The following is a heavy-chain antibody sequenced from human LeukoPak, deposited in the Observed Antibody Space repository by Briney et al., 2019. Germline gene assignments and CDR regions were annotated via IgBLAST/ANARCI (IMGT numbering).Heavy chain of an antibody. CDR3: ARSSGTGTFSY. CDR2: VYYGRRP. Sequence: SETLSLTCTVSGDSISRSTYYWGWIRQPPGRGLEWIGSVYYGRRPYFNPSLESRATISVDRSKNHFSLKMSSVTAADTAVYYCARSSGTGTFSYWGQGTLVTVSS. V-gene: IGHV4-39*02. J-gene: IGHJ4*02. CDR1: GDSISRSTYY. D-gene: IGHD6-25*01.